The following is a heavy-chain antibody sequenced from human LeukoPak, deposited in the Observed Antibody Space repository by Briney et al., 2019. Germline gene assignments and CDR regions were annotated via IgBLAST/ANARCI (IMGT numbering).Heavy chain of an antibody. V-gene: IGHV1-2*02. D-gene: IGHD5-12*01. CDR2: SNPTSGST. J-gene: IGHJ4*02. CDR3: AKVPGGGYDWLGY. CDR1: RYIFTSYY. Sequence: ASVKVSCKASRYIFTSYYLLWVGQAPGQGLEWMGWSNPTSGSTNYAQKFQGRVTMTRDTSISTAYMELSRLRSDDTAVYYCAKVPGGGYDWLGYWGQGTLVTVSS.